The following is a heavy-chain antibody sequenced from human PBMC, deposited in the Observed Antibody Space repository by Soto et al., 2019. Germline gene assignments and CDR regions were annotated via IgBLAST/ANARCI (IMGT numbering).Heavy chain of an antibody. Sequence: PGGSLRLSCAASGFTFSSYAMNWVRQAPGKGLEWVSAIGGVGDNIYYADSVEGRFTISRDNANNTLYLQLNSLGADDTAVYYCARGGGSPHHLDYWGRGALVTVSS. CDR2: IGGVGDNI. D-gene: IGHD1-26*01. V-gene: IGHV3-23*01. CDR3: ARGGGSPHHLDY. CDR1: GFTFSSYA. J-gene: IGHJ4*01.